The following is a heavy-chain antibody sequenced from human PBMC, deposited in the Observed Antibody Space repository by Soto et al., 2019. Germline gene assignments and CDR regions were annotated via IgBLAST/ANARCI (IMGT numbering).Heavy chain of an antibody. V-gene: IGHV1-69*02. J-gene: IGHJ5*02. CDR2: IIPILDVA. D-gene: IGHD3-9*01. CDR3: ARVSRQPDWANWFDP. Sequence: SVKVSCKTSGGTFRTYTINWVRQAPGQGLEWMGRIIPILDVANYAPRLQGRVTMTTDTSTSTAYMELRSLRSDDTAVYYCARVSRQPDWANWFDPWGKGTLVTVSS. CDR1: GGTFRTYT.